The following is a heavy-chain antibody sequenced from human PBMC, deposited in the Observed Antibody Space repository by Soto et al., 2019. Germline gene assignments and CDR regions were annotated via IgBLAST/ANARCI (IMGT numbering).Heavy chain of an antibody. CDR1: GFTVSSNY. CDR2: IYSGGST. D-gene: IGHD5-18*01. Sequence: PGGSLRLSCAASGFTVSSNYMSWVRQAPGKGLEWVSVIYSGGSTYYADSVKGRFTISRDNSKNTLYLQMNSLRAEDTAVYYCARDKDVEGYSYGRDAFDIWGQGTMVTVSS. J-gene: IGHJ3*02. V-gene: IGHV3-53*01. CDR3: ARDKDVEGYSYGRDAFDI.